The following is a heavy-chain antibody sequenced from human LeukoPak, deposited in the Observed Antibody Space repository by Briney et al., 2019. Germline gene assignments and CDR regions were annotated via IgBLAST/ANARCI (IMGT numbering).Heavy chain of an antibody. D-gene: IGHD3-10*01. CDR1: GGSISSSSYY. Sequence: SETLSLTCTVSGGSISSSSYYWGWIRQPPGKGLEWIGSIYYSGSTYYNPSLKSRVTISVDTSKNQFSLKLSSVTAADTAVYYCARHQPVLLWFGELSLDAFDIWGQGTMVTVSS. J-gene: IGHJ3*02. CDR3: ARHQPVLLWFGELSLDAFDI. V-gene: IGHV4-39*01. CDR2: IYYSGST.